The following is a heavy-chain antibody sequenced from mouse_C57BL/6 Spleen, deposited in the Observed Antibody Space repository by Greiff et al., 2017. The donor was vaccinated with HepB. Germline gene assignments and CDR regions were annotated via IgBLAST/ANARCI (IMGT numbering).Heavy chain of an antibody. CDR3: ARILVISTVVYWYFDV. CDR2: IDPANGNT. V-gene: IGHV14-3*01. D-gene: IGHD1-1*01. J-gene: IGHJ1*03. Sequence: VQLQQSVAELVRPGASVKLSCTASGFNIKNTYMHWVKQRPEQGLEWIGRIDPANGNTKYAPNFQGQATITTDTSSNTAYLQLSSLTSEDTAIYYCARILVISTVVYWYFDVWGTGTTVTVSS. CDR1: GFNIKNTY.